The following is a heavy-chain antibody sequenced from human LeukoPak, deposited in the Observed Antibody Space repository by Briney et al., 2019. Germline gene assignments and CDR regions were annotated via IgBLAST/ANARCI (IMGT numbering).Heavy chain of an antibody. CDR3: ARGGDYYDSSGYYDDAFDI. Sequence: SETLSLTCTVSGDSISSSSYYWDWIRQPPGKGLEWIGSMSYSGSTYYNPSLKSQVTISVDTSKNQFSLKLSSVTAADTAVYYCARGGDYYDSSGYYDDAFDIWGQGTTVTVSS. V-gene: IGHV4-39*07. CDR2: MSYSGST. J-gene: IGHJ3*02. D-gene: IGHD3-22*01. CDR1: GDSISSSSYY.